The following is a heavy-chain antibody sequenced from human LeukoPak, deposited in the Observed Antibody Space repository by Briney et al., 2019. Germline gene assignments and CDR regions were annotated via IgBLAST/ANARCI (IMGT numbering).Heavy chain of an antibody. CDR3: ARDRVLGCSGGSCYGLVSSENFDY. D-gene: IGHD2-15*01. V-gene: IGHV3-21*01. CDR2: ISSSSSYR. J-gene: IGHJ4*02. CDR1: GFTFSSYS. Sequence: GGSLRLSCAASGFTFSSYSMNWVRQAPGKGLEWVSSISSSSSYRYYADSVKGRFTISRDNAKNSLYLQMNSLRAEDTAVYYCARDRVLGCSGGSCYGLVSSENFDYWGQGTLVTVSS.